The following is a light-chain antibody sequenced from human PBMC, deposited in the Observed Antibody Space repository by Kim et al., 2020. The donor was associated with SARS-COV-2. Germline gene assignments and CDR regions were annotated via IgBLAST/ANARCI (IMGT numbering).Light chain of an antibody. V-gene: IGLV10-54*04. CDR1: KNNVGNFG. CDR3: ASWDSSLNAWV. J-gene: IGLJ3*02. Sequence: QAGLTQPPLVSKGLRQTATLTCTGAKNNVGNFGAAWLQQHQGHPPTLLSYTTNNRPSAISERFSASRSGNTASLTISGLQPDDEADDYCASWDSSLNAWVFGGGTQLTVL. CDR2: TTN.